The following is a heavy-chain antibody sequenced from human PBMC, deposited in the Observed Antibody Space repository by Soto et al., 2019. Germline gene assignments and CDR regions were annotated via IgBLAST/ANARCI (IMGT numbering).Heavy chain of an antibody. CDR1: GGSIYRSGYY. Sequence: LSLTCTVSGGSIYRSGYYWGWIRQPPGRGLEWIGNIDYNGVTYSNPSLKSRVTISRDTSKNQFSLKLTSVTAADTALYYCGKVLVGATGHTDSDSWGPGTLVTVS. D-gene: IGHD2-15*01. CDR2: IDYNGVT. CDR3: GKVLVGATGHTDSDS. V-gene: IGHV4-39*01. J-gene: IGHJ4*02.